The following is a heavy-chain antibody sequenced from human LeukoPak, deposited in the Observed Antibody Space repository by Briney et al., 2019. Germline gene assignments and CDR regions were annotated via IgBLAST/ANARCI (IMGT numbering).Heavy chain of an antibody. CDR1: GGSISSSSYY. Sequence: SETLSLTCTVSGGSISSSSYYWGWIRQPPGKGLEWIGEINHSGSTNYNPSLKSRVTISVDTSKNQFSLKLSSVTAADTAVYYCARRTITRKTKLDTAMVTYAFDIWGQGTMVTVSS. D-gene: IGHD5-18*01. J-gene: IGHJ3*02. V-gene: IGHV4-39*07. CDR3: ARRTITRKTKLDTAMVTYAFDI. CDR2: INHSGST.